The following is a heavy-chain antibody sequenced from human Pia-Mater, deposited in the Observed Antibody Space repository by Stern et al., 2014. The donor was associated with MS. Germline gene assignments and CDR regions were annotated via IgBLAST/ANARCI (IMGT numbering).Heavy chain of an antibody. D-gene: IGHD2-2*01. J-gene: IGHJ4*02. CDR3: ARGGKSTFSY. V-gene: IGHV3-11*01. CDR2: IGTRGTTI. CDR1: GFSFSDYY. Sequence: VQLVESGGGLVKPGGSLRLSCAASGFSFSDYYMSWIRQAPGKGLEWVSYIGTRGTTIDDTDSVEGRFTISRDNAKNSLYLQMNSLRAEDTAVYYCARGGKSTFSYWGQGTLVTVSS.